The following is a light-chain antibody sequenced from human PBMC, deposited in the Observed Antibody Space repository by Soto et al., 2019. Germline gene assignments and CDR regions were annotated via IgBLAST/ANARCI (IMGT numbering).Light chain of an antibody. J-gene: IGKJ1*01. V-gene: IGKV3-11*01. CDR3: QQRSNWWT. Sequence: EIVLTQSPGILSLSPGERATLSCRASQSVSSYLAWYQQKPGQAPRLLIYDASNRATGIPARFSGSGSGTEFTLTISSLEPEDFAVYYCQQRSNWWTFGQGTKVDIK. CDR2: DAS. CDR1: QSVSSY.